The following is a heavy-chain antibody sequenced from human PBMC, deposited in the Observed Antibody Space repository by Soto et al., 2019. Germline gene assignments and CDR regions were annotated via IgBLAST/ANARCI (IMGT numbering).Heavy chain of an antibody. D-gene: IGHD3-10*01. J-gene: IGHJ4*02. CDR1: GFTFSSYA. Sequence: GGSLRLSCAASGFTFSSYAMHWVRQAPGKGLEWVAVIWYDGGYKYSGDSIKGRFTISRDNSKNTLYLQMNNLKGDDTAVYYCARDHRGDSMDYWGQGDLVTVSS. V-gene: IGHV3-33*01. CDR3: ARDHRGDSMDY. CDR2: IWYDGGYK.